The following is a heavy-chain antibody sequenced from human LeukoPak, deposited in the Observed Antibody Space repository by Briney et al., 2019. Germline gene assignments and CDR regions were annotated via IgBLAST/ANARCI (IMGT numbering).Heavy chain of an antibody. CDR2: IYTSGST. CDR3: ARDRVVRDIVVVVAATPGWYFDL. D-gene: IGHD2-15*01. Sequence: SETLSLTCTVSGGSISSDYWSWIRQPAGKGLEWIGRIYTSGSTNYNPSLKSRVTMSVDTSKNQFSLKLSSVTAADTAVYYCARDRVVRDIVVVVAATPGWYFDLWGRGTLVTVSS. J-gene: IGHJ2*01. CDR1: GGSISSDY. V-gene: IGHV4-4*07.